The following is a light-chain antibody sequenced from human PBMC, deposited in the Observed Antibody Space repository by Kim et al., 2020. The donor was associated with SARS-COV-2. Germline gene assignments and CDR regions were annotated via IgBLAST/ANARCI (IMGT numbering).Light chain of an antibody. CDR3: QQRWT. Sequence: STLSASVGDRVTITSRASQSISSWLAWYQQKPGKAPKLLIYKASSLESGVPSRFSGSGSGTEFTLTISSLQPDDFATYYCQQRWTFGQGTKVDIK. J-gene: IGKJ1*01. CDR2: KAS. V-gene: IGKV1-5*03. CDR1: QSISSW.